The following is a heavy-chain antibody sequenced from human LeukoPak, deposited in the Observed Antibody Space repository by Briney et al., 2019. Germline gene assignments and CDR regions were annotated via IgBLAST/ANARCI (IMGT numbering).Heavy chain of an antibody. V-gene: IGHV3-30*18. J-gene: IGHJ5*02. D-gene: IGHD3-22*01. CDR1: GFTFSSYG. CDR2: ISYDGSNK. CDR3: AKDSGYYYDSSGFYNWFDP. Sequence: PGGSLRLSCAASGFTFSSYGMHWVRQAPGKGLEWVAVISYDGSNKYYADSVKGRFTISRDNSKNTLYLQMNSLRAEDTAVYYCAKDSGYYYDSSGFYNWFDPWGQGTLVAVSS.